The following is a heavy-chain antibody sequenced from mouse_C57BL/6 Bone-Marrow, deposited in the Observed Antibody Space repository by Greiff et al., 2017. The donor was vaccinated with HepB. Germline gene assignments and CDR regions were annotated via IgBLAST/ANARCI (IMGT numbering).Heavy chain of an antibody. V-gene: IGHV1-69*01. J-gene: IGHJ4*01. CDR1: GYTFTSYW. CDR2: IDPSDSYT. CDR3: AREDYYAMDY. Sequence: QVQLQQPGAELVMPGASVKLSCKASGYTFTSYWMHWVKQRPGQGLEWIGEIDPSDSYTNYNQKFKGKSTLTVDKSSITAYMQLSSLTSEDSAVYYCAREDYYAMDYWGQGTSVTVSS.